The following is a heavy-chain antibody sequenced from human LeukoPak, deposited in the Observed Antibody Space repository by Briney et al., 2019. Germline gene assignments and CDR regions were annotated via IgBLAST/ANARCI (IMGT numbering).Heavy chain of an antibody. D-gene: IGHD6-13*01. CDR3: ARVSSSSWWALDY. CDR2: TYYRSKWYN. Sequence: SQTLSLTCGISEDSVSSNTAAWNWIRQSPSRGLEWLGRTYYRSKWYNNYAVSVKSRITINSDSSKNQVSLQLNSVSPEDTAMYYCARVSSSSWWALDYWGQGTLVTVSS. V-gene: IGHV6-1*01. CDR1: EDSVSSNTAA. J-gene: IGHJ4*02.